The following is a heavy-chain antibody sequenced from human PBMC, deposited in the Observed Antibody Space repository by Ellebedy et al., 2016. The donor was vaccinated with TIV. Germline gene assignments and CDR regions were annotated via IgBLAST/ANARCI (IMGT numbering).Heavy chain of an antibody. D-gene: IGHD3-16*01. V-gene: IGHV3-7*01. J-gene: IGHJ5*02. CDR2: IYQDGSTQ. CDR3: ARRGSYGDYAAQVNSWFDR. CDR1: GFSFRSYW. Sequence: PGGSLRLSCVASGFSFRSYWMSWVRQAPGKGLEWVANIYQDGSTQYYVDSVKGRFTISRDNAKNSLFLQMNSLRVEDTAVYYCARRGSYGDYAAQVNSWFDRWGRGTLVSVSS.